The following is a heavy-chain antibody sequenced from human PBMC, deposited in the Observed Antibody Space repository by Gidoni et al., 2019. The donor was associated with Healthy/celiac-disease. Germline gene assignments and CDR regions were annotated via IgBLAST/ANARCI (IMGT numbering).Heavy chain of an antibody. D-gene: IGHD2-2*01. CDR1: GFTFSSYA. Sequence: QVQLVESGGGVVQPGRSLRLSCAASGFTFSSYAMHWVRQAPGKGLEWVAVISYDGSNKYYADSVKGRFTISRDNSKNTLYLQMNSLRAEDTAVYYCARAFIVVVPAAFDPWGQGTLVTVSS. J-gene: IGHJ5*02. CDR2: ISYDGSNK. V-gene: IGHV3-30-3*01. CDR3: ARAFIVVVPAAFDP.